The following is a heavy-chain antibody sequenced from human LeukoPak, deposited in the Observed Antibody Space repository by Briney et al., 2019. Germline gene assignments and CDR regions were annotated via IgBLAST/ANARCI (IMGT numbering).Heavy chain of an antibody. Sequence: GGSLRLSCAASGFTFSSYGMHWVRQAPGKGLEWVAVISYDGSNKYYADSVKGRFTISRDNSKNTLYLQMNSLRAEDTAVYYCAKGLGLTRWYSSGWPFDYWGQGTLVTVSS. J-gene: IGHJ4*02. V-gene: IGHV3-30*18. CDR2: ISYDGSNK. CDR3: AKGLGLTRWYSSGWPFDY. CDR1: GFTFSSYG. D-gene: IGHD6-19*01.